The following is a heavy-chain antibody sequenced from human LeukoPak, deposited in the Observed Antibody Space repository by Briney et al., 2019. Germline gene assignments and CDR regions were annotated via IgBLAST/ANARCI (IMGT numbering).Heavy chain of an antibody. Sequence: GGSLRLSCAASGFTFSNYGMHWVRQAPGKGLEWVAVISYDGSDKFYADSVKGRFTISRDSSKNTLYLQMNSLRPKDTAVYYCARARPSMWIDYWGQGTLVTVSS. D-gene: IGHD5-12*01. CDR1: GFTFSNYG. CDR2: ISYDGSDK. V-gene: IGHV3-30*19. CDR3: ARARPSMWIDY. J-gene: IGHJ4*02.